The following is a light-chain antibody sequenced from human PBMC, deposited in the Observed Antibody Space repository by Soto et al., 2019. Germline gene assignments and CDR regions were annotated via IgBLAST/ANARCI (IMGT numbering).Light chain of an antibody. CDR2: LESSGTY. CDR3: ETWDINSWV. V-gene: IGLV4-60*03. Sequence: VLTQSSSASASLGSSVKLTCTLSSGYSSYIIAWHQQRPGKAPRYLMKLESSGTYNKGSGVPDRFSGSTSGADRYLTISNLQSEDEADYYCETWDINSWVFGGGTKLTVL. J-gene: IGLJ3*02. CDR1: SGYSSYI.